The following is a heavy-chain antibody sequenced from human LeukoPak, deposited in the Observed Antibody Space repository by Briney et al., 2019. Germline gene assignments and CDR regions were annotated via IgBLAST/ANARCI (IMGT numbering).Heavy chain of an antibody. V-gene: IGHV3-48*02. J-gene: IGHJ4*02. CDR3: ARRDPFDY. CDR2: ISTDSGTL. Sequence: AGGSLRLSCAASGFTFSSYSMNWVRQAPGKGLEWISFISTDSGTLYYADSVKGRFTISRDNAANSLYLQMNNLRDEDTAVHYCARRDPFDYWGQGTMVTVSS. CDR1: GFTFSSYS.